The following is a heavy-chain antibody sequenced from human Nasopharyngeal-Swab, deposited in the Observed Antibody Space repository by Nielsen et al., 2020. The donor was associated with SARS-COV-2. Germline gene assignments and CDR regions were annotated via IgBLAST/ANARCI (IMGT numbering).Heavy chain of an antibody. CDR1: GFTFSSYS. CDR2: ISSSSSYI. J-gene: IGHJ4*02. CDR3: ARGGPSGSYYDY. V-gene: IGHV3-21*01. Sequence: LTRAASGFTFSSYSMNWVRQAPGKGLEWVSSISSSSSYIYYADSVKGRFTISRDNAKNSLYLQMNSLRAEDTAVYYCARGGPSGSYYDYWGQGTLVTVSS. D-gene: IGHD1-26*01.